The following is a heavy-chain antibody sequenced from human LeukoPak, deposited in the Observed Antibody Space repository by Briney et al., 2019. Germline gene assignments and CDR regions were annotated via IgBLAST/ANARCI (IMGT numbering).Heavy chain of an antibody. CDR2: INPNSGDT. CDR1: GYTFTGYY. J-gene: IGHJ4*02. D-gene: IGHD6-13*01. Sequence: ASVKVSCKASGYTFTGYYMYWVRQAPGQGLEWMGWINPNSGDTNYAQRFQGRVTMTRDTSISTAYMELSSLRSDDTAVYYCARDLTIAAGGTYGYWGQGTLVTVSS. V-gene: IGHV1-2*02. CDR3: ARDLTIAAGGTYGY.